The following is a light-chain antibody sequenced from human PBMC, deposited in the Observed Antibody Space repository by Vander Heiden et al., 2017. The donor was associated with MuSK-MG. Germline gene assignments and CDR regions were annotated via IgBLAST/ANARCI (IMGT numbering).Light chain of an antibody. CDR3: VLYMGSGWV. CDR2: STS. CDR1: SGSVSSTNY. Sequence: QTVVTQEPSFSVSPGGTVTLPCGLRSGSVSSTNYPSWYQQTPGQAPRTLIYSTSARSSGVPDRFSGSILGSKAALTITGAQADDDSDYYCVLYMGSGWVFGGGTKLTVL. V-gene: IGLV8-61*01. J-gene: IGLJ3*02.